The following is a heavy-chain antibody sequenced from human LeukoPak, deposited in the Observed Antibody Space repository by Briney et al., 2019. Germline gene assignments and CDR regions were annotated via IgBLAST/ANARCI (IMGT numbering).Heavy chain of an antibody. CDR2: VNADGGNT. CDR1: GFTFDNYR. V-gene: IGHV3-23*01. CDR3: AKHAGDYYFDY. D-gene: IGHD2-21*02. Sequence: GGSLRLSCAASGFTFDNYRMSWVRQAPGKGLEWVSTVNADGGNTYYADSVKGRFTISRDNSKNALYLQMNSLRAEDTALYYCAKHAGDYYFDYWGQGTLVTVSS. J-gene: IGHJ4*02.